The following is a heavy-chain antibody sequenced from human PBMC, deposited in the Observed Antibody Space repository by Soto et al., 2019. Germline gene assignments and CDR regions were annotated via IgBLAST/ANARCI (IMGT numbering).Heavy chain of an antibody. CDR2: ISGYNGNT. CDR1: GYTFPSYG. D-gene: IGHD6-19*01. J-gene: IGHJ4*02. Sequence: ASVKVSCKASGYTFPSYGISWVRQAPGQGLEWMGWISGYNGNTNYAQKFQGRVTMTTDTSTTTAYMELRSLRFDDTAVYYCARDRGSGWFVYWGQGTLVTVSS. V-gene: IGHV1-18*01. CDR3: ARDRGSGWFVY.